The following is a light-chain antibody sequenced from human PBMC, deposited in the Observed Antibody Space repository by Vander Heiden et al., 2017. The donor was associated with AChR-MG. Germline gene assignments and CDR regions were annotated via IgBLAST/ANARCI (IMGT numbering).Light chain of an antibody. Sequence: EIVMTQSPVTLSVSPGERVTVSCRASQSVRSNLAWYQQKPGQAPRLLIYGASTRATDIQDRFSGSGSGTEFTLTISSLQSEDFAVYYWQQYGHWPGTFGQGTKVEIK. CDR2: GAS. CDR1: QSVRSN. J-gene: IGKJ1*01. V-gene: IGKV3-15*01. CDR3: QQYGHWPGT.